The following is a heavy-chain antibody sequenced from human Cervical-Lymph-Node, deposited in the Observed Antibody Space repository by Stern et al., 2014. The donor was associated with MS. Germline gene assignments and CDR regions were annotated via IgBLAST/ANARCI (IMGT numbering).Heavy chain of an antibody. CDR2: INPSGGST. CDR3: AREVAGHRLGMMDV. D-gene: IGHD6-19*01. J-gene: IGHJ6*02. Sequence: VQLVESGAEVKKPGASVKGCCKASGYTFTNYYMHWVRQAPGQGLAWMGIINPSGGSTRYAQKFQGRVTMTRDTSTSTVHMELSSLRSEDTAVYYCAREVAGHRLGMMDVWGQGTTVTVSS. V-gene: IGHV1-46*01. CDR1: GYTFTNYY.